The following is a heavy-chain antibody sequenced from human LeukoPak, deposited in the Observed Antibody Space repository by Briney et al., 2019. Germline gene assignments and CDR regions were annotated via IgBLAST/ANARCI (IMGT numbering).Heavy chain of an antibody. D-gene: IGHD1-26*01. Sequence: KAGRSLRLSCAASGFTFSSYNMNWVRQAPGKGLEWVSSITSSSSYIYYADSVKGRFTISRDNAKNSLFLQMNSLTAEDTAVYYCARDPYSGGYWNYYYYYMDVWGKGTTVTISS. J-gene: IGHJ6*03. CDR3: ARDPYSGGYWNYYYYYMDV. CDR1: GFTFSSYN. CDR2: ITSSSSYI. V-gene: IGHV3-21*01.